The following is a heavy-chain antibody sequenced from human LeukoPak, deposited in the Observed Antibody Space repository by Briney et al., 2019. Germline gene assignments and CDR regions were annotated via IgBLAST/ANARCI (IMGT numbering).Heavy chain of an antibody. Sequence: WASVKVSCKASGYTFTGYYMHWVRQAPGQGLEWMGWINPNSGGTNYAQKFQGRVTMTRDTSISTAYMELSRLRSDDTAVYYCARGGRVVVVPAYYFDYWGQRTLVTVSS. V-gene: IGHV1-2*02. J-gene: IGHJ4*02. CDR3: ARGGRVVVVPAYYFDY. D-gene: IGHD2-2*01. CDR1: GYTFTGYY. CDR2: INPNSGGT.